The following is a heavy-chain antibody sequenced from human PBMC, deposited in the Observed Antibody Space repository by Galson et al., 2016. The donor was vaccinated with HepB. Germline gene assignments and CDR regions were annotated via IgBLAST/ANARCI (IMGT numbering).Heavy chain of an antibody. CDR3: ARDPSYYDLLTAYPGPFDL. J-gene: IGHJ2*01. D-gene: IGHD3-9*01. Sequence: SLRLSCAASGFSFSTHWMHWVRQAPGQGLMWVSRIKTDGTTTGYADSVKGRFTIARDNDKNTLYLQMNSLRAEDTAVYYCARDPSYYDLLTAYPGPFDLWGRGTLVTVSS. V-gene: IGHV3-74*01. CDR1: GFSFSTHW. CDR2: IKTDGTTT.